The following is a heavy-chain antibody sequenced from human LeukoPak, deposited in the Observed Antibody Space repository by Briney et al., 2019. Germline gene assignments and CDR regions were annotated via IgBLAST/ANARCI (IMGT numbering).Heavy chain of an antibody. J-gene: IGHJ1*01. Sequence: PGGSPRLSCAALDSSCIYSAMSWVRQAAGKGLGWVAKMTVDGSDVQYVDSVTGRLPISRDNAKNSLYLQMNSLRPEDTAVYFCVVGGAGGGYFPNWGQGSLVIVSS. D-gene: IGHD3-16*01. CDR3: VVGGAGGGYFPN. V-gene: IGHV3-7*01. CDR2: MTVDGSDV. CDR1: DSSCIYS.